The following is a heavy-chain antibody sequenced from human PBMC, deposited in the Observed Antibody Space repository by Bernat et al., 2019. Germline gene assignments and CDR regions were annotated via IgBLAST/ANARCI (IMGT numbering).Heavy chain of an antibody. CDR1: GFTFTDYW. V-gene: IGHV3-74*01. CDR2: INNDGSDT. J-gene: IGHJ3*02. Sequence: EVLLVESGGGLVQPGGSLRLSCAASGFTFTDYWMHWVRQAPGKGLVWVSRINNDGSDTIYADSVKGRFTLYRDNAKNTLYLQMSSLRVEDTAVYYCARGGWSHGFDIWGQGTMVTVSS. CDR3: ARGGWSHGFDI. D-gene: IGHD3-3*01.